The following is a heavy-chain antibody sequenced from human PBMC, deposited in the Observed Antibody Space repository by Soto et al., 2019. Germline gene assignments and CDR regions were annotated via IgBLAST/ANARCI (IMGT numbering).Heavy chain of an antibody. CDR1: GYTFTGYY. Sequence: ASVKVSCKASGYTFTGYYMHWVRQAPGQGLEWMGWINPNSGGTNYAQKFQGWVTMTRDKSISTAYMELSRLRSDDTAVYYCARELGGTTGAFDIWGQGTMVTVS. CDR3: ARELGGTTGAFDI. D-gene: IGHD1-7*01. V-gene: IGHV1-2*04. J-gene: IGHJ3*02. CDR2: INPNSGGT.